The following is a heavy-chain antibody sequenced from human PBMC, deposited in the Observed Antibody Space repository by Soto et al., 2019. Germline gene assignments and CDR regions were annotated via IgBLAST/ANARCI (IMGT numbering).Heavy chain of an antibody. CDR1: GGSLKSGGYY. D-gene: IGHD2-2*01. J-gene: IGHJ5*01. V-gene: IGHV4-31*02. CDR3: ARDGTSNNNCF. CDR2: IYYTGRT. Sequence: SETLSLTCTVSGGSLKSGGYYWSWIRQHPGRGLEWIGYIYYTGRTYYNPSLESRVTFSVDTSKNQFSLKLSSVTAADTAVYDCARDGTSNNNCF.